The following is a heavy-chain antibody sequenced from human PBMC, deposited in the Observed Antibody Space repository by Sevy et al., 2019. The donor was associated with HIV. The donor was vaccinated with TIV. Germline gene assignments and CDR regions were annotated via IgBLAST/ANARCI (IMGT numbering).Heavy chain of an antibody. D-gene: IGHD6-6*01. V-gene: IGHV3-33*01. CDR1: GFTFSSYG. Sequence: GGSLRLSCAASGFTFSSYGMHWVRQAPGKGLEWVAVIWYDGSNKYYADSVKGRFTISRDNSKNTLYLQMNSLRAEDTAVYYCARRGRSSSLSHFDYWGQGTLVTVSS. J-gene: IGHJ4*02. CDR3: ARRGRSSSLSHFDY. CDR2: IWYDGSNK.